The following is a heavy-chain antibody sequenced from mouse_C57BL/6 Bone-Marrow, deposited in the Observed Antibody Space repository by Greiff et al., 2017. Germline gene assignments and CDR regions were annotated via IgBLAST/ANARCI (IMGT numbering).Heavy chain of an antibody. V-gene: IGHV7-3*01. CDR1: GFTFTDYY. J-gene: IGHJ4*01. CDR2: IRNKANGYTT. Sequence: DVKLVESGGGLVQPGGSLSLSCAASGFTFTDYYMSWVRQPPGTALEWLGFIRNKANGYTTEYSASVKGRFTISRDNSQSILYLQMNALRAEDSATYYCARYPPWSYYAMDYWGQGTSGTVSS. CDR3: ARYPPWSYYAMDY.